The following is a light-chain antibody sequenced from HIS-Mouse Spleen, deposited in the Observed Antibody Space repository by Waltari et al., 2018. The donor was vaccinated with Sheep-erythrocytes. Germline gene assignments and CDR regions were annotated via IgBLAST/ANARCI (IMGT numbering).Light chain of an antibody. J-gene: IGLJ3*02. CDR3: YSTDSSGNHWV. CDR1: ACPKQY. V-gene: IGLV3-10*01. CDR2: EDS. Sequence: SYELTQPPSASVSPGQTARITCPGAACPKQYAYWYQQKSGQAPVLVIYEDSKRPSGIPERFSGSSSGTMATLTISGAQVEDEADYYCYSTDSSGNHWVFGGGTKLTVL.